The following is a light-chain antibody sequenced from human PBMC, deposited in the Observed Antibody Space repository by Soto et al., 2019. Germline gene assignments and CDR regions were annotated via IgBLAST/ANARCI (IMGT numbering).Light chain of an antibody. CDR2: DVS. V-gene: IGKV3-15*01. CDR1: QGVTTN. CDR3: QQYNNWPFS. J-gene: IGKJ5*01. Sequence: EIVITQSPATLFVFPGDRAILSCRAGQGVTTNFAWYQQKSGQSPRLLIYDVSHRATGVPARFSGTGSETDFTLTICGLQSEDSAVYFCQQYNNWPFSFGQGTRLEIK.